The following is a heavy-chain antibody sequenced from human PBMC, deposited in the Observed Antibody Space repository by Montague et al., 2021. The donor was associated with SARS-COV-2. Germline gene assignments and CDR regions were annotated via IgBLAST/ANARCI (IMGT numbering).Heavy chain of an antibody. J-gene: IGHJ6*02. CDR2: ISSDGGTK. D-gene: IGHD3-10*01. V-gene: IGHV3-30*04. CDR1: GFTFNNYA. CDR3: ARQLGYYYGMDV. Sequence: SLRLSCAASGFTFNNYAMHWVRQATGKGLEWAAGISSDGGTKYYADSVEGRFTISRDNSKNTLYLQMNSLRAEDTAVYYCARQLGYYYGMDVWGQGTTVTVSS.